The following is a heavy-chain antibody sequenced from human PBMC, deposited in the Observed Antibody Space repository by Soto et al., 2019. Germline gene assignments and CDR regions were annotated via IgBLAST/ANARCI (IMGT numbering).Heavy chain of an antibody. V-gene: IGHV1-2*04. CDR3: ARGITGNPDYFDP. CDR2: INPNSGGT. J-gene: IGHJ5*02. Sequence: ASVEVSCKASGYTFTGDFLHWVLQAPGQGLEWMGWINPNSGGTKYAQKFQGWVTMTRDTSITTAYMELYRLTSDDTAVYYCARGITGNPDYFDPWGQGTLVTVSS. CDR1: GYTFTGDF. D-gene: IGHD1-20*01.